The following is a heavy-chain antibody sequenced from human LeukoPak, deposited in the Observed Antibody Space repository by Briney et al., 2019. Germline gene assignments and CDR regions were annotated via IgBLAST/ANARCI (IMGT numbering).Heavy chain of an antibody. V-gene: IGHV3-33*01. CDR3: ARVNRGDAFDI. CDR1: GFTFSSYG. Sequence: GGSLRLSCAASGFTFSSYGMHWVRQAPGKGLEWVAVIWYDGRNKFFADSLKGRFTISRDNSKNTLYLQMNSLRAEDTAVYYCARVNRGDAFDIWGQGTLVTVSS. D-gene: IGHD3-16*02. J-gene: IGHJ3*02. CDR2: IWYDGRNK.